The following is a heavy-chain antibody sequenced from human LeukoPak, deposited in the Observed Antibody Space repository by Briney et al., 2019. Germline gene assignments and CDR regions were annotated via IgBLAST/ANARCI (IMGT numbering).Heavy chain of an antibody. CDR1: GGSISSSNW. CDR2: IYHSGST. CDR3: ARRIAARSKWSYYYYMDV. Sequence: PSGTLSLTCAVSGGSISSSNWWSWVRQPPGKGLEWIGEIYHSGSTNYNPSLKSRVTISVDKSKNQFSLKLSSVTAADTAVYYCARRIAARSKWSYYYYMDVWGKGTTVTVSS. V-gene: IGHV4-4*02. D-gene: IGHD6-6*01. J-gene: IGHJ6*03.